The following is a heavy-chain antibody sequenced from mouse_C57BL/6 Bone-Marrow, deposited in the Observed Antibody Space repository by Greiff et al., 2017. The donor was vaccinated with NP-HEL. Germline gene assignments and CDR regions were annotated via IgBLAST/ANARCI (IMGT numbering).Heavy chain of an antibody. CDR1: GYAFSSYW. V-gene: IGHV1-80*01. CDR2: IYPGDGDT. J-gene: IGHJ2*01. Sequence: VMLVESGAELVKPGASVKISCKASGYAFSSYWMNWVKQRPGKGLEWIGQIYPGDGDTNYNGKFKGKATLTADKSSSTAYMQLSSLTSEDSAVYFCARGGNYDYFDYWGQGTTLTVSS. CDR3: ARGGNYDYFDY. D-gene: IGHD2-1*01.